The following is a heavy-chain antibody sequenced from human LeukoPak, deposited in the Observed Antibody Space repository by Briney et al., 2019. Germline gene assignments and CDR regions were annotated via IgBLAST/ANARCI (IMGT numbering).Heavy chain of an antibody. CDR1: GGSISSYY. J-gene: IGHJ6*03. CDR3: ARIRQVYYYYMDV. V-gene: IGHV4-59*01. Sequence: SSETLSLTCTVSGGSISSYYWSWVRQPPGKGLEWIGYIYSSGSTNYNPSLKSRVTISVDTSKNQFSLKLSSVTAADTAVYYCARIRQVYYYYMDVWGKGTTVTVSS. CDR2: IYSSGST.